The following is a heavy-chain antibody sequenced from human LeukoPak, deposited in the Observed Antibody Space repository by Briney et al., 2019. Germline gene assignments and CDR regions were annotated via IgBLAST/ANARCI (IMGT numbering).Heavy chain of an antibody. CDR2: ISGSSDNT. Sequence: PWGSLRLSCEASGFTFSNYAMSWVRQAPGKGLEWVSSISGSSDNTNYADSEKGRFTISRDNSKNILYLQMNSLTAEDTAVYWCAKDPINWGSIYFDCWGQGTLVTVSS. D-gene: IGHD7-27*01. V-gene: IGHV3-23*01. J-gene: IGHJ4*02. CDR3: AKDPINWGSIYFDC. CDR1: GFTFSNYA.